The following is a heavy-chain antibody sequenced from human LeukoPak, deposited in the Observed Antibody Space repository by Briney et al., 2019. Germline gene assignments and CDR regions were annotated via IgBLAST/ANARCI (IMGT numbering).Heavy chain of an antibody. Sequence: VASVKVSCKASGFTFTSYDINWVRQATGQGLEWMGWMNPNSGNTGYAQKFQGRVTITRDTSISTAYMELSSLRSEDTAVYYCARGYPPAESGYEFDYWGQGTLVTVSS. J-gene: IGHJ4*02. D-gene: IGHD3-3*01. CDR2: MNPNSGNT. CDR3: ARGYPPAESGYEFDY. CDR1: GFTFTSYD. V-gene: IGHV1-8*03.